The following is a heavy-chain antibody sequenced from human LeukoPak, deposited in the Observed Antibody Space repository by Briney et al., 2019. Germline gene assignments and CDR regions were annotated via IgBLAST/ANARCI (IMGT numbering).Heavy chain of an antibody. CDR1: GGSISSSSYY. J-gene: IGHJ4*02. V-gene: IGHV4-39*07. CDR3: ASIAAAGRYDY. CDR2: IYYSGST. Sequence: SETLSLTCTVSGGSISSSSYYWGWIRQPPGKGLEWIGSIYYSGSTYYNPSLKSRVTISVDTSKNQFSLKLSSVTAADTAVYYCASIAAAGRYDYWGQGTLVTVSS. D-gene: IGHD6-13*01.